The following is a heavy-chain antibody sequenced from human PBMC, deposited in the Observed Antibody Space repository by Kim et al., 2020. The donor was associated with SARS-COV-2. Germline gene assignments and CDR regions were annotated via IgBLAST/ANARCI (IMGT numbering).Heavy chain of an antibody. CDR3: ARSPSAWSATIDY. J-gene: IGHJ4*02. Sequence: YADSVKVRFTISRDNAKNSLYLQMNSLRAEDKAVYYCARSPSAWSATIDYWGQGTLVTFSS. D-gene: IGHD1-26*01. V-gene: IGHV3-21*01.